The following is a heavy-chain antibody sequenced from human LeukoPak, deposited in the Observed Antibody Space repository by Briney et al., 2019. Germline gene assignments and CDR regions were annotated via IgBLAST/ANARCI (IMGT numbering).Heavy chain of an antibody. CDR2: IYSSGST. CDR1: GGSISTYY. V-gene: IGHV4-4*08. D-gene: IGHD2-2*01. CDR3: ARDSGAAAPTFFDY. J-gene: IGHJ4*02. Sequence: PSETLSLTCSVSGGSISTYYWSWLRQPPGKGLEWIGYIYSSGSTNYNPSLKSRVTISVDTSKNQFSLKLSSVTAADTAVYYCARDSGAAAPTFFDYWGQGTLVTVSS.